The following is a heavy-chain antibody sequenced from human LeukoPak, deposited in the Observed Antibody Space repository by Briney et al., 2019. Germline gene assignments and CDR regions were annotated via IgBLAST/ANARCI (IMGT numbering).Heavy chain of an antibody. CDR3: GERPEVVGWFDT. CDR2: IFFSGST. J-gene: IGHJ5*02. Sequence: SETLSLTFTVSGGSIRTSSEYGGWIRQPPGKGLEWIGSIFFSGSTYYNPSLKSRVTMSVDTPKNQFSLNMSSLTAANTAVYYLGERPEVVGWFDTWGQGTLVTVSS. CDR1: GGSIRTSSEY. V-gene: IGHV4-39*01. D-gene: IGHD3-16*01.